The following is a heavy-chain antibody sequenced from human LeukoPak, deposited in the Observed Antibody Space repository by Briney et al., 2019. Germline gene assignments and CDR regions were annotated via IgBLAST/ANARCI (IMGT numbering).Heavy chain of an antibody. V-gene: IGHV3-23*01. CDR2: ISGSGGST. CDR1: GFTFSSHA. CDR3: AKDLGVRYFDWLLI. Sequence: PGGSLRLSCAASGFTFSSHAMSRVRQAPGKGLEWVSAISGSGGSTYYADSVKGRFTISRDNSKNTLYLQMNSLRAEDTAVYYCAKDLGVRYFDWLLIWGQGTLVTVSS. D-gene: IGHD3-9*01. J-gene: IGHJ4*02.